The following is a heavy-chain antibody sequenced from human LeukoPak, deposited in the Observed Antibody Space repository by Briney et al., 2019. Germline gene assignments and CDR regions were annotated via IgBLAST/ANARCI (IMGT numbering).Heavy chain of an antibody. V-gene: IGHV4-30-2*01. Sequence: PSQTLSLTCAVSGASISSGGYSWSWILQPPGKGLEWIGYIYHSGSTYYNPSLKSRVTISVDRSKNQFSLKLSSVTPAHTAVYYCARDVCLPANRVCYLDYWGQGTLVTVSS. CDR2: IYHSGST. J-gene: IGHJ4*02. CDR3: ARDVCLPANRVCYLDY. CDR1: GASISSGGYS. D-gene: IGHD2-8*01.